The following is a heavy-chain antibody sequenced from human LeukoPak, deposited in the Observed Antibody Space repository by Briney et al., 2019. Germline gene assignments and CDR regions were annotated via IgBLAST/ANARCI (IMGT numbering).Heavy chain of an antibody. D-gene: IGHD3-3*01. CDR2: ISYDGSNK. CDR1: GFTFSSYA. V-gene: IGHV3-30-3*01. J-gene: IGHJ6*02. Sequence: GRSLRLSCAASGFTFSSYAMHWVRQAPGKGLEWVAVISYDGSNKYYADSVKGRFTISRDNSKNTLYLQMNSLRAEDTAVYYCARAFLWSGYYYYGMDVWGQGTTVTVSS. CDR3: ARAFLWSGYYYYGMDV.